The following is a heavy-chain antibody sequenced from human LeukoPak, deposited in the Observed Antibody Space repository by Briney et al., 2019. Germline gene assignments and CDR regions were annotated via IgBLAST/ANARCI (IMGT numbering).Heavy chain of an antibody. Sequence: SETLSLTCTVSGGSISGSSYYWGWIRQPPGKGLEWIGSIYYSGSTYYNPSLKSRVTISVDTSKNQFSLKLSSVTAADTAVYYCARQSITMVPFDPWGQGTLVTVSS. D-gene: IGHD3-10*01. J-gene: IGHJ5*02. V-gene: IGHV4-39*01. CDR2: IYYSGST. CDR3: ARQSITMVPFDP. CDR1: GGSISGSSYY.